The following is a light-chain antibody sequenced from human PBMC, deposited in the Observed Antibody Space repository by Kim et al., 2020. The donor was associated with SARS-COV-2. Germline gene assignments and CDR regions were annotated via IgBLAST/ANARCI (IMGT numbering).Light chain of an antibody. J-gene: IGKJ4*01. CDR1: QSVSTN. V-gene: IGKV3-15*01. Sequence: EVLMTQSPDTLSVSPGERATLSCRASQSVSTNVAWYQQKPGQAPGLVMYAVSTRATGIPARFSGSGSGTAFTLTISSLQSEDFAVYYCQQYNEWPLTFGGGTKVE. CDR3: QQYNEWPLT. CDR2: AVS.